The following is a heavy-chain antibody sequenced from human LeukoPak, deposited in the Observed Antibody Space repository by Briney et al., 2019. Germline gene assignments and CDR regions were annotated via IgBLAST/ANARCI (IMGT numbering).Heavy chain of an antibody. Sequence: GASVKVSCKASGYTFTSYDISWVRQAPGQGLEWMGWISTYNGDTNYAQKLQGRVTMTTDTSTSTAYMDLRSLRSDDTAVYYCARGYLPYSSGWYYFDDWGQGTLVTVSS. D-gene: IGHD6-19*01. CDR3: ARGYLPYSSGWYYFDD. J-gene: IGHJ4*02. CDR2: ISTYNGDT. CDR1: GYTFTSYD. V-gene: IGHV1-18*01.